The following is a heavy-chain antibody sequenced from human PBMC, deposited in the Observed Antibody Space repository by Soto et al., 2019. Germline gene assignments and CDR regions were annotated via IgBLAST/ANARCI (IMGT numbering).Heavy chain of an antibody. CDR3: ARDDSSSWANYYGMDV. V-gene: IGHV3-53*01. J-gene: IGHJ6*02. Sequence: GSLRLSCAASGFTFSSNYMSWVRQAPGKGLEWVSVIYRGGSTYYADSVKGRFTISRDNSKNTLYLQMNSLRAEDTAVYYCARDDSSSWANYYGMDVWGQGSTVTVSS. CDR2: IYRGGST. CDR1: GFTFSSNY. D-gene: IGHD6-13*01.